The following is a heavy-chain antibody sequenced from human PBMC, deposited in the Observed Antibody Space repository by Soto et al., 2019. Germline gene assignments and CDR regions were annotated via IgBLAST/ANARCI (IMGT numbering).Heavy chain of an antibody. V-gene: IGHV4-30-4*01. Sequence: SETLSLTCTVSGGSISSGDYYWSWIRQPPGKGLEWIGYIYYSGSTYYNPSLKSRVTISVDTSKNQFSLKLSSVTAADTAVYYCARRRGYSYGDFDYWGQGTLVTVSS. CDR2: IYYSGST. CDR1: GGSISSGDYY. D-gene: IGHD5-18*01. CDR3: ARRRGYSYGDFDY. J-gene: IGHJ4*02.